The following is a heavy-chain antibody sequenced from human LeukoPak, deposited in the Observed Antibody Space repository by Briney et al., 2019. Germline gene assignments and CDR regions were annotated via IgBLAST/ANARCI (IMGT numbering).Heavy chain of an antibody. D-gene: IGHD3-22*01. CDR3: AKYDYYDSNGYYSRGFDY. CDR2: VSGSADST. Sequence: GGSLRLSCAASGFTFSSYAMTWVRQAPGKGLEWVSSVSGSADSTSYADSVKGRFTISRDNSKNTLYLQMHSLRAEDTAVYVCAKYDYYDSNGYYSRGFDYWGQGTLVTVSS. CDR1: GFTFSSYA. V-gene: IGHV3-23*01. J-gene: IGHJ4*02.